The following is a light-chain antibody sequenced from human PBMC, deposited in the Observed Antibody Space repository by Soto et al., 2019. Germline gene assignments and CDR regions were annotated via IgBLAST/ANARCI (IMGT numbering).Light chain of an antibody. CDR2: KAS. V-gene: IGKV1-5*03. CDR1: QSISSW. CDR3: QQYNSYSQP. Sequence: DIQITQSPSTLSASVGDRVTITCRASQSISSWLAWYQQKPGKAPKLLIYKASSLESGVPSRFSGSGSGTEFTLTISSLQPDDFATYYCQQYNSYSQPFGHGTKVEIK. J-gene: IGKJ1*01.